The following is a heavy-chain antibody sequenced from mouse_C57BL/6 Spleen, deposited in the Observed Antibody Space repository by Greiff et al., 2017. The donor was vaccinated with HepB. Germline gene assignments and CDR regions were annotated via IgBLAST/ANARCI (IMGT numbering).Heavy chain of an antibody. J-gene: IGHJ3*01. CDR3: AREGYYYGSSGAWFAY. CDR1: GYSITSGYY. D-gene: IGHD1-1*01. V-gene: IGHV3-6*01. Sequence: ESGPGLVKPSQSLSLTCSVTGYSITSGYYWNWIRQFPGNKLEWMGYISYDGSNNYNPSLKNRISITRDTSKNQFFLKLNSVTTEDTATYYCAREGYYYGSSGAWFAYWGQGTLVTVSA. CDR2: ISYDGSN.